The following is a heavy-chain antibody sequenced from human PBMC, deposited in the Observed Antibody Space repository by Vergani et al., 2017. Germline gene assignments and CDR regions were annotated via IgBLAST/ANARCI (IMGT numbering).Heavy chain of an antibody. CDR1: GGSISSGSYY. J-gene: IGHJ6*02. V-gene: IGHV4-61*02. Sequence: QVQLQESGPGLVKPSQTLSLTCTVSGGSISSGSYYWSWIRQPAWKGLEWIGSIYTSGSTNHNPSLKGRVTISVDTSKNKFSLKLSAVTASDTAVYYCGREGYDYVWGGSYYGMDVWGQGTTVTVSS. CDR2: IYTSGST. D-gene: IGHD3-16*01. CDR3: GREGYDYVWGGSYYGMDV.